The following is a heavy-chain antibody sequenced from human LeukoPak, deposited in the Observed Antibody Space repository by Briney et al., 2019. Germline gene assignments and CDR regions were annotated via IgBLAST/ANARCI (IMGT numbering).Heavy chain of an antibody. Sequence: SVKVSCKASGYTFTGYYMHWVRQAPGQGLEWMGGIIPIFGTANYAQKFQGRVTITADESTSTAYMELSSLRSEDTAVYYCTGRYCSSTSCQGWFDPWGQGTLVTVSS. D-gene: IGHD2-2*01. V-gene: IGHV1-69*13. J-gene: IGHJ5*02. CDR3: TGRYCSSTSCQGWFDP. CDR2: IIPIFGTA. CDR1: GYTFTGYY.